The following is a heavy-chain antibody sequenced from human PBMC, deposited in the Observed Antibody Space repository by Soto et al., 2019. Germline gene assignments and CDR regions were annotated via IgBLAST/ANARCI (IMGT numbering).Heavy chain of an antibody. Sequence: SETLSLTCTVSGGSIISYYWSWIRQPPGKGLEWIGYIYYSGSTNYNPSLKSRVTISVDTSKNQFSLKLSSVTAADTAVYYCARVTSTRSRFGESDWFDPWGQGTLVTVSS. V-gene: IGHV4-59*01. J-gene: IGHJ5*02. D-gene: IGHD3-10*01. CDR1: GGSIISYY. CDR3: ARVTSTRSRFGESDWFDP. CDR2: IYYSGST.